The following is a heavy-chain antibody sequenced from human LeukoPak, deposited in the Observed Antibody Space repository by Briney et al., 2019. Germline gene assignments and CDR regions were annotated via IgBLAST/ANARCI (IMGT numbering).Heavy chain of an antibody. CDR2: FDPEDGET. Sequence: ASVKVSCKVSGYTLTELSMHWVRQAPGKGLEWMGGFDPEDGETIYAQKFQGRVTITRDTSASTAYMELSSLRFEDTAVYYCARVVKGANYFDYWGQGTLVTVSS. CDR3: ARVVKGANYFDY. J-gene: IGHJ4*02. D-gene: IGHD3-22*01. V-gene: IGHV1-24*01. CDR1: GYTLTELS.